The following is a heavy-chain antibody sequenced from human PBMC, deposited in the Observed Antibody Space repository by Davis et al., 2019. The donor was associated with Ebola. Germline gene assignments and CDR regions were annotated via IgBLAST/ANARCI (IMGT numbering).Heavy chain of an antibody. D-gene: IGHD3-10*01. Sequence: SSVQVSCKASGGTFSSYAISWVRQAPGQGLEWMGRIIPILGIANYAQKFQGRVTITADKSTSTAYMELSSLRSEDTAVYYCARDHLQGIFDYWGQGTLVTVSS. J-gene: IGHJ4*02. V-gene: IGHV1-69*04. CDR1: GGTFSSYA. CDR3: ARDHLQGIFDY. CDR2: IIPILGIA.